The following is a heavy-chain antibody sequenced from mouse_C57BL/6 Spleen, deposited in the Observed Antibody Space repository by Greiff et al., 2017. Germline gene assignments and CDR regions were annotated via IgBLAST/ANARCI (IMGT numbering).Heavy chain of an antibody. D-gene: IGHD1-1*01. CDR1: GYTFTSYG. V-gene: IGHV1-81*01. J-gene: IGHJ4*01. Sequence: QVQLQQSGAELARPGASVKLSCKASGYTFTSYGISWVKQRTGQGLEWIGEIYPRSGNTYYNEKFKGKATLTADKSSSTAYMELRSLTSEDSAVYFCAPITTVVKDYYAMDYWGQGTSVTVSS. CDR2: IYPRSGNT. CDR3: APITTVVKDYYAMDY.